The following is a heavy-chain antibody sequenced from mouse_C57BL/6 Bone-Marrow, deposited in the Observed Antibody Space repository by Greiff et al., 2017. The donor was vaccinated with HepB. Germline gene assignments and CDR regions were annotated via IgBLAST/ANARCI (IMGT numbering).Heavy chain of an antibody. V-gene: IGHV5-12*01. CDR2: ISNGGGST. J-gene: IGHJ1*03. D-gene: IGHD1-1*01. CDR1: GFTFSDYY. Sequence: DVKLVESGGGLVQPGGSLKLSCAASGFTFSDYYMYWVRQTPEKRLEWVAYISNGGGSTYYPDTVKGRFTISRDNAKNTLYLQMSRLKSEDTAMYYCARRRLYYYGSSFYWYFDVWGTGTTVTVSS. CDR3: ARRRLYYYGSSFYWYFDV.